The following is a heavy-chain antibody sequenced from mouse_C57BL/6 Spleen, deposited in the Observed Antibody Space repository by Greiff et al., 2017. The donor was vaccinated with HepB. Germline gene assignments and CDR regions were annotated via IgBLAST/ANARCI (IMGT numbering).Heavy chain of an antibody. Sequence: QVQLQQPGAELVKPGASVKLSCKASGYTFTSYWMHWVKQRPGQGLEWIGMIHPNSGSTNYNEKFKSKATLTVDESSSTAYMQLSSLTSEDSAVYYCARGAYRTSFFDVWGTGTTVTVSS. CDR1: GYTFTSYW. V-gene: IGHV1-64*01. CDR2: IHPNSGST. CDR3: ARGAYRTSFFDV. D-gene: IGHD2-12*01. J-gene: IGHJ1*03.